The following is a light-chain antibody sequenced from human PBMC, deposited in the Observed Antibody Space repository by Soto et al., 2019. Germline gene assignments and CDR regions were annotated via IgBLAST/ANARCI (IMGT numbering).Light chain of an antibody. Sequence: EMVLTQSPGTLSLSPGERATLSCRASQSVSSSYLAWYQQKPGQAPRLLIYGASSRATGIPDRFSGSRSGIDFTLTISRLEPEDFAVYYCQQYGSSPPFTFGPGTKVDIK. J-gene: IGKJ3*01. CDR3: QQYGSSPPFT. CDR1: QSVSSSY. CDR2: GAS. V-gene: IGKV3-20*01.